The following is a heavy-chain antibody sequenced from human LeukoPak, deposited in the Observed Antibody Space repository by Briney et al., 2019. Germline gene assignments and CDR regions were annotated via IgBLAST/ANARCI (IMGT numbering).Heavy chain of an antibody. Sequence: SETLSLTCTVPGYSISSGYYWGWIRQPPGKGLEWIGSIYHSGTTYYNPSLKSRVTISVDTSKNQFSLKLTSVTAADTAVYYCARGYSSSWYFNWFDPWGQGTLVTVSS. CDR1: GYSISSGYY. J-gene: IGHJ5*02. CDR2: IYHSGTT. V-gene: IGHV4-38-2*02. D-gene: IGHD6-13*01. CDR3: ARGYSSSWYFNWFDP.